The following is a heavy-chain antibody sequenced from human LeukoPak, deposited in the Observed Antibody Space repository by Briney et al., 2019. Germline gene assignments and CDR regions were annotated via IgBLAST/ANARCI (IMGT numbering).Heavy chain of an antibody. J-gene: IGHJ4*02. CDR2: ISYDGSNK. CDR3: ASTCGGDCSFFDY. Sequence: PGRSLRLSCAASGFTFSSYAMHWVRQAPGKGLEWVAVISYDGSNKYYADSVKGRFTISRDNSKNTLYLQMNSQRAEDTAVYYCASTCGGDCSFFDYWGQGTLVTVSS. CDR1: GFTFSSYA. V-gene: IGHV3-30*04. D-gene: IGHD2-21*02.